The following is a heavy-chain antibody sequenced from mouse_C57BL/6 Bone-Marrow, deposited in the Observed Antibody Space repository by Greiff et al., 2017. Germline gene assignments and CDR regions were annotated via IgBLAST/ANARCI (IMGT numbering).Heavy chain of an antibody. J-gene: IGHJ2*01. CDR1: GFTFSSYA. V-gene: IGHV5-4*01. CDR2: ISDGGSYT. Sequence: EVQLVESGGGLVKPGGSLKLSCAASGFTFSSYAMSWVRQTPEKRLEWVATISDGGSYTYYPDNVKGRFTISRDNAKNNLYLQMSHLKSEDTAMYYCARTAQAYYFDYWGQGTTLTVSS. D-gene: IGHD3-2*02. CDR3: ARTAQAYYFDY.